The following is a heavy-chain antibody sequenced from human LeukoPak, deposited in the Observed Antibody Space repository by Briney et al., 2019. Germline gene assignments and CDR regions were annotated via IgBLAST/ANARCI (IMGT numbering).Heavy chain of an antibody. V-gene: IGHV3-20*04. Sequence: GGSLRLSCAASGFTFDDYGMSWVRQAPGKGLEWVSGINWNGGSTGYADSVKGRFTISRDNAKNSLYLQMNSLRAEDTALYYCARVEGMEWLGELLSAFDIWGQGTMVTVSS. CDR3: ARVEGMEWLGELLSAFDI. J-gene: IGHJ3*02. CDR2: INWNGGST. CDR1: GFTFDDYG. D-gene: IGHD3-10*01.